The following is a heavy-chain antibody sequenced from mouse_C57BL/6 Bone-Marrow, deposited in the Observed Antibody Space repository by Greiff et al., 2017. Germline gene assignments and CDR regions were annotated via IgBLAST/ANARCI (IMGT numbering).Heavy chain of an antibody. J-gene: IGHJ3*01. Sequence: VKLVESGAELVRPGASVTLSCKASGYTFTDYEMHWVKQTPVHGLEWIGAIDPETGGTAYNQKFKGKAILTADNSSSTAYMELRSLTSEDSAVYYCTREGYGSSPFFAYWGQGTLVTVSA. CDR3: TREGYGSSPFFAY. CDR1: GYTFTDYE. D-gene: IGHD1-1*01. V-gene: IGHV1-15*01. CDR2: IDPETGGT.